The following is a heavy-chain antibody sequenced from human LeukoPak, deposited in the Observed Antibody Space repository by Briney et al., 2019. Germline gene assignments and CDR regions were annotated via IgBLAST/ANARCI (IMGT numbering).Heavy chain of an antibody. Sequence: GGSLRLSCAASGFTFSSYAMSWVRQAPGRGLECVSAISGSGGSTSYADSVKGRFTISRDNSKNTLYLQMNSLRAEDTAVYYCAKDLVDGDYVRYNWFDPWGQGTLVTVSS. V-gene: IGHV3-23*01. CDR1: GFTFSSYA. D-gene: IGHD4-17*01. CDR2: ISGSGGST. J-gene: IGHJ5*02. CDR3: AKDLVDGDYVRYNWFDP.